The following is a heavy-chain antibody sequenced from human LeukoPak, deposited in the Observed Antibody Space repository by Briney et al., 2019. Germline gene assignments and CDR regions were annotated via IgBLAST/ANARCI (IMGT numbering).Heavy chain of an antibody. CDR2: FDPEDGET. D-gene: IGHD3-22*01. V-gene: IGHV1-24*01. CDR1: GYTLTELS. CDR3: ARDSTTYYYDSSGYEPDY. Sequence: GASVKVSCKVSGYTLTELSMHWVRQAPGKGLEWMGGFDPEDGETIYAQKFQGRVTMTEDTSTDTAYMELSSLRSEDTAVYYCARDSTTYYYDSSGYEPDYWGQGTLVTVSS. J-gene: IGHJ4*02.